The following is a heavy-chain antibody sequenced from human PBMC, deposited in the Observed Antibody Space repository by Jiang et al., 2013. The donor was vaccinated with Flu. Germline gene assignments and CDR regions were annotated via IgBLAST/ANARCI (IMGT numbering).Heavy chain of an antibody. V-gene: IGHV4-38-2*02. CDR1: GYSISSGYY. D-gene: IGHD4-23*01. Sequence: GSGLVKPSETLSLTCAVSGYSISSGYYWGWIRQPPGKGLEWIGSIYHSGSTYYNPSLKSRVTISVDTSKNQLSLKLSSVTAADTAVYYCARDRTTVVTRRWFDPWGQGTLVTVSS. CDR2: IYHSGST. J-gene: IGHJ5*02. CDR3: ARDRTTVVTRRWFDP.